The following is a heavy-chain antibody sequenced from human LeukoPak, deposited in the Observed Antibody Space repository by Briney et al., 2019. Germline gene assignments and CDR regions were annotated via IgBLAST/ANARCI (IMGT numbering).Heavy chain of an antibody. D-gene: IGHD3-10*01. J-gene: IGHJ4*02. CDR1: GGSISSSSYY. CDR2: IYYSGST. CDR3: ARNYMVRGVISHFDY. V-gene: IGHV4-39*07. Sequence: PSETLSLTCTVSGGSISSSSYYWGWIRQPPGKGLEWIGSIYYSGSTYYNPSLKSRVTISVDTSKNQFSLKLSSVTAADTAVYYCARNYMVRGVISHFDYWGQGTLVTVSS.